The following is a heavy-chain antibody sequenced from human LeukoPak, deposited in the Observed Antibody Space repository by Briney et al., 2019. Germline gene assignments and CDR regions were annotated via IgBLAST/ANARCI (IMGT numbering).Heavy chain of an antibody. J-gene: IGHJ4*02. D-gene: IGHD5-18*01. CDR1: GFTFSSYS. Sequence: GGSLRLSCAASGFTFSSYSMNWVRQAPGKGLEWVSFISSSSTYLYYADSLKGRFTISRDNAKNSLYLQMNSLRAEDTAVYYCARVYSYGPLDYWGQGTLVTVSS. V-gene: IGHV3-21*06. CDR2: ISSSSTYL. CDR3: ARVYSYGPLDY.